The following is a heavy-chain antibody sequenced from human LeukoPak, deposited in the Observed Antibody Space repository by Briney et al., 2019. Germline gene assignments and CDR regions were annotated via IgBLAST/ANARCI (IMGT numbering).Heavy chain of an antibody. V-gene: IGHV3-23*01. Sequence: GGSLRLSCTASGLSFRDAWWVWVRQAPGKGLEWVSAISGSGGSTYYADSVKGRFTISRDNSKNTLYLQMNSLRAEDTAVYYCAKLDIVLMVYAPWGQGTLVTVSS. CDR3: AKLDIVLMVYAP. D-gene: IGHD2-8*01. CDR1: GLSFRDAW. CDR2: ISGSGGST. J-gene: IGHJ5*02.